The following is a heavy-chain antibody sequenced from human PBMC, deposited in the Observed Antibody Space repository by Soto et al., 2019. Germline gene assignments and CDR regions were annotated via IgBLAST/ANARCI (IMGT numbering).Heavy chain of an antibody. CDR2: INPSGGST. V-gene: IGHV1-46*01. CDR1: GYTFTSYY. Sequence: GASVKVSCKASGYTFTSYYMHWVRQAPGQGLEWMGIINPSGGSTSYAQKFQGRVTMTRDTSTSTVYMELSSLRSEDTAVYYCARSYCSGGSCYRNWFDPWGQGTLVTVSS. CDR3: ARSYCSGGSCYRNWFDP. D-gene: IGHD2-15*01. J-gene: IGHJ5*02.